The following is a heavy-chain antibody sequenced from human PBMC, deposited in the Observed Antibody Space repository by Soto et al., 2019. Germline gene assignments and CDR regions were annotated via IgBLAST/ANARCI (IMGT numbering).Heavy chain of an antibody. D-gene: IGHD3-3*01. CDR1: GFTFSSYA. V-gene: IGHV3-23*01. J-gene: IGHJ4*02. Sequence: GGSLRLSCAASGFTFSSYAMSWVRQAPGKGLELVSAISGSGGSTDYADSVKGRFTISRDNSKKTLYLQMNSLRAEDTALYYCAKDLVSIFGVAHDYWGQGTLVTVSS. CDR2: ISGSGGST. CDR3: AKDLVSIFGVAHDY.